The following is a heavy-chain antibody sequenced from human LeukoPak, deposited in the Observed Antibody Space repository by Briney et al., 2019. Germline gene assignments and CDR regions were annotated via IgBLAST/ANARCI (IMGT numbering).Heavy chain of an antibody. V-gene: IGHV4-59*01. CDR2: IYYSGST. CDR3: ARDHGSGSWYGDAFDI. D-gene: IGHD6-13*01. J-gene: IGHJ3*02. Sequence: SQTLSLTCTVSGGSISSYYWSWIRQPPGKGLEWIGYIYYSGSTNYNPSLKSRVTISVDTSKNQFSLKLSSVTAADTAVYYCARDHGSGSWYGDAFDIWGQGTMVTVSS. CDR1: GGSISSYY.